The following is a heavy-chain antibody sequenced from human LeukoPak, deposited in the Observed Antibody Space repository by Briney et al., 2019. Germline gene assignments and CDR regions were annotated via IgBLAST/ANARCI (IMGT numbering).Heavy chain of an antibody. V-gene: IGHV3-30-3*01. J-gene: IGHJ4*02. CDR2: ISYDGSNK. D-gene: IGHD5-12*01. CDR1: GFTFSSYA. Sequence: GGSLRLSCAASGFTFSSYAMHWVRQAPGKGLEWVAVISYDGSNKYYADSVKGRFTISRDNSKNTLYLQMNSLRAEDTAVYYCARGGSVDLDYFDYWGQGTLVTVSS. CDR3: ARGGSVDLDYFDY.